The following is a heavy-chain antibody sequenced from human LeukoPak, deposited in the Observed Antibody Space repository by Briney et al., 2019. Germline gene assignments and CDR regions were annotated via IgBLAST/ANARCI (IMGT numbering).Heavy chain of an antibody. CDR2: IYYSGNT. CDR3: ARHAEYSSTWYYFDY. V-gene: IGHV4-59*08. Sequence: PSETLSLTCVVSGDSISSYSWTWIRQPPGKGLEWIGDIYYSGNTNYNPSLRSRVAISLDTSKNQFSLKLTSVTAADTAVYYCARHAEYSSTWYYFDYWGQGTLVTASS. CDR1: GDSISSYS. J-gene: IGHJ4*02. D-gene: IGHD6-13*01.